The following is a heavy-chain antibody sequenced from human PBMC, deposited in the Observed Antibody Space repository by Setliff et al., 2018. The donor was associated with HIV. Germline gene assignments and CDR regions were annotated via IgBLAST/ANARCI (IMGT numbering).Heavy chain of an antibody. V-gene: IGHV4-38-2*01. CDR2: IYHRGST. CDR3: ARRRETIVVVIGIPNWYFDL. D-gene: IGHD2-21*01. Sequence: TSETLSLTCAVSGYSISSGYYWGWIRQPPGKGLEWIGTIYHRGSTYYNPSLKSRVTISVDTSKNQFSLRLSSVTAADSAVYYCARRRETIVVVIGIPNWYFDLWG. J-gene: IGHJ2*01. CDR1: GYSISSGYY.